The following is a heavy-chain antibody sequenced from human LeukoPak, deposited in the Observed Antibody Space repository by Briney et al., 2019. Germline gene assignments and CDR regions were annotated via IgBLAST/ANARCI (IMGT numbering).Heavy chain of an antibody. CDR3: ARQPDYYDSSGYSLYNWFDP. J-gene: IGHJ5*02. Sequence: PSETLSLTCAVYGGSFSGYYWSWIRQPPGKGLEWIGEINHSGSTNYNPSLKSRVTISVDTSKNQFSLKLSSVTAADTAVYYCARQPDYYDSSGYSLYNWFDPWGQGTLVTVSS. V-gene: IGHV4-34*01. CDR1: GGSFSGYY. D-gene: IGHD3-22*01. CDR2: INHSGST.